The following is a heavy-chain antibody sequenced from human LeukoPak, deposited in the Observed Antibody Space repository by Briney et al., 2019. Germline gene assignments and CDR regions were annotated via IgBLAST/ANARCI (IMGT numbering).Heavy chain of an antibody. CDR1: GYTFTSYG. CDR2: ISAYNGNT. J-gene: IGHJ6*02. Sequence: GASVKVSCKASGYTFTSYGISWVRQAPGQGLEWMGWISAYNGNTNYAQKLQGRVTMTTDTSTSTAYMELRSLRSDDTAVYYCARDGIVATISYYYYGMDVWGQGTTVTVSS. D-gene: IGHD5-12*01. CDR3: ARDGIVATISYYYYGMDV. V-gene: IGHV1-18*01.